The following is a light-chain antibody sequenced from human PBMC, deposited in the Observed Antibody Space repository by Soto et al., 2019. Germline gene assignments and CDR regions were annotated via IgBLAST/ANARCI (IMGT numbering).Light chain of an antibody. Sequence: QSVLTQPPSASGTPGQRVTISCPGSSSNIGSNNVNWYQQLPGTAPKLLIYSNNQRPSGVPDRFSGSKSGTSASLAISGLQSEDDADYYCAAWDDSLNGVVFGGGTKLTVL. V-gene: IGLV1-44*01. CDR2: SNN. CDR1: SSNIGSNN. J-gene: IGLJ2*01. CDR3: AAWDDSLNGVV.